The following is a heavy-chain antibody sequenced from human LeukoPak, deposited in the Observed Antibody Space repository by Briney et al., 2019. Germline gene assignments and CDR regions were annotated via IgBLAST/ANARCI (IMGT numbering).Heavy chain of an antibody. CDR2: INPSGGST. CDR3: ARRSVGGNSSGWYYFEY. D-gene: IGHD6-19*01. V-gene: IGHV1-46*01. J-gene: IGHJ4*02. Sequence: ASLRVSCTASVYTFTSYYMHWVRQTPRQGLEWVGIINPSGGSTSYAQKFQGRVTMTRDTSTRTVYMELSSLRSEYTAVYYCARRSVGGNSSGWYYFEYWGQGNLVTGSS. CDR1: VYTFTSYY.